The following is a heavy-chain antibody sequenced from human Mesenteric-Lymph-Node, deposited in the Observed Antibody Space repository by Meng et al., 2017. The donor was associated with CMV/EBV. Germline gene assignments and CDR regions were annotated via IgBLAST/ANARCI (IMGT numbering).Heavy chain of an antibody. CDR2: IRYDGIDT. D-gene: IGHD3-16*01. CDR3: ARDLSDTYFDY. V-gene: IGHV3-30*02. CDR1: GFTFTHDG. Sequence: GESLKISGVASGFTFTHDGIHWVRQAPGKGLQCVAFIRYDGIDTYYADFVKGRFTISRDNSKNMVHLQMNSLRAEDTAVYYCARDLSDTYFDYWGQGTLVTVSS. J-gene: IGHJ4*02.